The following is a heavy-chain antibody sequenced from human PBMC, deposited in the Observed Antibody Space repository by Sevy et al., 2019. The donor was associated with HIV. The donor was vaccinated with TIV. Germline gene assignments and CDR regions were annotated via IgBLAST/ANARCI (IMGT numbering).Heavy chain of an antibody. Sequence: GGSLRLSCAASGFTFSRYSMNWVRQAPGKGLEWISYITSSSTPIYYADSVKGRFTISRDNAKNSLYLQTNSLRAEDTAVYYCARAGEWELHAPFDYWGQGTLVTVSS. CDR3: ARAGEWELHAPFDY. CDR1: GFTFSRYS. D-gene: IGHD1-26*01. CDR2: ITSSSTPI. J-gene: IGHJ4*02. V-gene: IGHV3-48*01.